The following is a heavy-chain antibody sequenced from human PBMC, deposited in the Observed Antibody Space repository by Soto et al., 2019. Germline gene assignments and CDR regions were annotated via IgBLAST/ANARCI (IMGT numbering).Heavy chain of an antibody. Sequence: ASVTVSYKASVYTFTSYGISWVRQAPGQGLEWMGWISAYNGNTNYAQKLQGRVTMTTDTSTSTAYMELRSLRSDDTAVYYCARDRNDAFDYWGQGTLVTVSS. D-gene: IGHD1-1*01. V-gene: IGHV1-18*01. CDR1: VYTFTSYG. J-gene: IGHJ4*02. CDR3: ARDRNDAFDY. CDR2: ISAYNGNT.